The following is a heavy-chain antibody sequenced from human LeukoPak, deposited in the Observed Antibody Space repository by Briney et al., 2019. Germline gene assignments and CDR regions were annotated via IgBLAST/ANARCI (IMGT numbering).Heavy chain of an antibody. CDR3: ARASRITGTYYYYMDV. D-gene: IGHD1-20*01. V-gene: IGHV1-69*05. CDR1: GGTFSSYA. J-gene: IGHJ6*03. Sequence: GASVKVSCKASGGTFSSYAISWVRQAPGQGLEWMGGIIPIFGAANYAQKFQGRVTITTDESTSTAYMELSSLRSEDTAVYYCARASRITGTYYYYMDVWGKGTTVTVSS. CDR2: IIPIFGAA.